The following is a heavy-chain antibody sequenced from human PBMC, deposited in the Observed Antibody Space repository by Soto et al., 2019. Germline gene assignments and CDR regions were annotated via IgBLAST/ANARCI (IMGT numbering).Heavy chain of an antibody. D-gene: IGHD4-4*01. Sequence: SETLSLTCTVSGGSISSGGYYWSWIRQHPGKGLEWIGYIYHSGTTNYNPSLKSRVTISVDTSKNQFSLKLTSVTAADTAVYYCARLGNYYQSLDPWGPGTLVTVSS. J-gene: IGHJ5*02. CDR1: GGSISSGGYY. CDR3: ARLGNYYQSLDP. CDR2: IYHSGTT. V-gene: IGHV4-31*03.